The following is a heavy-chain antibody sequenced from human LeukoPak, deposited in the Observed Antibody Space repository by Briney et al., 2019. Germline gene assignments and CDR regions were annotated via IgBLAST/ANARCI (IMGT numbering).Heavy chain of an antibody. J-gene: IGHJ4*02. D-gene: IGHD1-26*01. Sequence: SETLSLTCTVSGGSLSSYYWSWIRQPPGKGLEWIGYIYYSGSTNYNPSLKSRVTISVDTSKNQVSLKLSSVTAADTAVYYCARIGGSSDFFDYWGQGTLVTVSS. CDR2: IYYSGST. V-gene: IGHV4-59*01. CDR3: ARIGGSSDFFDY. CDR1: GGSLSSYY.